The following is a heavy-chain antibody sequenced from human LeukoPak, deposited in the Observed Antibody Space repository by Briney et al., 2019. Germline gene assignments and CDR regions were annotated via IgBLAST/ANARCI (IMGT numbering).Heavy chain of an antibody. D-gene: IGHD6-6*01. J-gene: IGHJ6*03. V-gene: IGHV3-23*01. CDR2: ISGSGGST. CDR3: AKDLEQLARRYYYYYMDV. Sequence: GGSLRLSCAASGFTFSSYAMSWVRQAPGKGLEWVSAISGSGGSTYYADSVKGRFTISRDNSKNTLYLQMNSLRAEDTAVYYCAKDLEQLARRYYYYYMDVWGKGTTVTVSS. CDR1: GFTFSSYA.